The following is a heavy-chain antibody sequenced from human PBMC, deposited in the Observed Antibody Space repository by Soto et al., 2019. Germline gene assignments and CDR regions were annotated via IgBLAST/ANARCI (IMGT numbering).Heavy chain of an antibody. CDR3: ARGDYDSSGYHYGMDV. Sequence: SETLSLTCTVSGGSVSSASYYWSWIRQPPGKGLEWIGYVYYTGSTNYNPSLKSRVTISVDTSKNQFSLKLTSVTAADTAMYYCARGDYDSSGYHYGMDVWGQGTTVTVSS. CDR2: VYYTGST. V-gene: IGHV4-61*01. J-gene: IGHJ6*02. CDR1: GGSVSSASYY. D-gene: IGHD3-22*01.